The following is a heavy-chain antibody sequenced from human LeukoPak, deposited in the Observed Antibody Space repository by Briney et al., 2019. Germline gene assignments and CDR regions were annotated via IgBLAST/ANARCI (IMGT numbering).Heavy chain of an antibody. Sequence: SETLSLTCTVSGYSFSSGSYWGWIRQPPGKGLEWIGSTHHSGTTYYNPSLKSRVTISIDTSKNQFSLWVNSVSAADTAVYYCARVATVPPSYYYYMDVWGKGTTVTVSS. D-gene: IGHD4-11*01. J-gene: IGHJ6*03. CDR3: ARVATVPPSYYYYMDV. V-gene: IGHV4-38-2*02. CDR2: THHSGTT. CDR1: GYSFSSGSY.